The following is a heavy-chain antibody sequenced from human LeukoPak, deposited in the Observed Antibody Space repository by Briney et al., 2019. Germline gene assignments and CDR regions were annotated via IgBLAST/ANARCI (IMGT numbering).Heavy chain of an antibody. CDR1: GGSISSSSYY. CDR3: ARRCHYDSSREYYFDY. D-gene: IGHD3-22*01. J-gene: IGHJ4*02. Sequence: SETLSLTCTVSGGSISSSSYYWGWIRQPPGKGLEWIGSIYYSGSTYYNPSLKSRVTISVDTSKNQFSLKLSSVTAADTAVYYCARRCHYDSSREYYFDYWGQGTLVTVSS. V-gene: IGHV4-39*01. CDR2: IYYSGST.